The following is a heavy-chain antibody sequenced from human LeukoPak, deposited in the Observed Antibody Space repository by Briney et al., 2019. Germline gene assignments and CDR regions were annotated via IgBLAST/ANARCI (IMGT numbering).Heavy chain of an antibody. J-gene: IGHJ3*02. V-gene: IGHV1-2*02. CDR3: ARSSYYYDSSGWVSGAFDI. CDR1: GYTFTAYY. D-gene: IGHD3-22*01. CDR2: INPDSGGT. Sequence: ASVNVSCKASGYTFTAYYIHWVRQAPGQGLEWMGWINPDSGGTNYEQNFQGRVTMTRDTSISTAYMELSRLRFDDTGVYYCARSSYYYDSSGWVSGAFDIWGQGTMVTVSS.